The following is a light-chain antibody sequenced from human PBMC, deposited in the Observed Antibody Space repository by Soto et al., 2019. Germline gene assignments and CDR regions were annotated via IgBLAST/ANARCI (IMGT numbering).Light chain of an antibody. CDR2: EVI. CDR1: SSDIGDYDY. V-gene: IGLV2-14*01. Sequence: QSVLTQPASVSGSPGQSITISCTGTSSDIGDYDYVSWYQHHPGKPPKLIIYEVIHRPSGVSHRFSGSKSGNTASLTISGLEAADEADYYCSSYSSTNTLFVFGTATKLTVL. CDR3: SSYSSTNTLFV. J-gene: IGLJ1*01.